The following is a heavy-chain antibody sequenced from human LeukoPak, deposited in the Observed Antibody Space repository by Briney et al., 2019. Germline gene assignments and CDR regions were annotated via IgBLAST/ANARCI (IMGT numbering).Heavy chain of an antibody. CDR2: IDNEGSST. J-gene: IGHJ4*02. V-gene: IGHV3-74*01. CDR3: ATGSGPWSPDY. D-gene: IGHD2-8*01. Sequence: GGSLRLSCAASGFTFSSYWMHWVRQAPGKGLVWVSRIDNEGSSTSYADSVKGRFTISRDNAKNRLYVQMNSLRVEDTAVYYCATGSGPWSPDYWGKGTLVTVSS. CDR1: GFTFSSYW.